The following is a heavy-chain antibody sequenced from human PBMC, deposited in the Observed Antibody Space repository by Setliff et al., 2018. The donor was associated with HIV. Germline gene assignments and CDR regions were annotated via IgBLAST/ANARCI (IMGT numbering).Heavy chain of an antibody. CDR1: GYPFTSYG. CDR2: INPNSGGT. V-gene: IGHV1-2*02. CDR3: ATAGGRSWFDP. Sequence: ASVKVSCKASGYPFTSYGLCWVRQAPGQGLEWMGWINPNSGGTNYARKFQGRVTMTRDTSISTAYMELNSLRSDDTAVYYCATAGGRSWFDPWGPGTLVTVSS. D-gene: IGHD3-16*01. J-gene: IGHJ5*02.